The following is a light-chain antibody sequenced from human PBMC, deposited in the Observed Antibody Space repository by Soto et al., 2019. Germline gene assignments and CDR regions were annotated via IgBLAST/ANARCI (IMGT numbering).Light chain of an antibody. CDR2: ANN. V-gene: IGLV1-40*01. CDR3: QSYDSSLSVLYV. CDR1: SSNIGADCD. J-gene: IGLJ1*01. Sequence: QSVLTQPPSVSGAPGQTITISCTGSSSNIGADCDVHWYRQLPGTAPKLLIYANNNRPAGVPDRFSGSKSGTSASLAITGLQAEDEADYYCQSYDSSLSVLYVFGTGTKVTVL.